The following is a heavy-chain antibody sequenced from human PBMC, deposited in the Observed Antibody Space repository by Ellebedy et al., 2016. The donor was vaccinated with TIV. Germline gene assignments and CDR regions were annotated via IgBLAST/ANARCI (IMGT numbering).Heavy chain of an antibody. CDR3: AKLHRGGYYYGMDV. CDR2: INHSGST. J-gene: IGHJ6*02. CDR1: GGSFSGYY. D-gene: IGHD3-16*01. V-gene: IGHV4-34*01. Sequence: SETLSLXXAVYGGSFSGYYWSWIRQPPGKGLEWIGEINHSGSTNYNPSLKSRVTISVDTSKNQFSLKLSSVTAADTAVYYCAKLHRGGYYYGMDVWGQGTTVTVSS.